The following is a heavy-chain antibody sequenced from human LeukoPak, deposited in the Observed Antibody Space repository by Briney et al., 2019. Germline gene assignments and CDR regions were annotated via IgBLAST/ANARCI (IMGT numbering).Heavy chain of an antibody. CDR1: GFTFNSYA. J-gene: IGHJ4*02. CDR3: AKRRYCDDINCRDFDC. Sequence: PGGSLRLSCAASGFTFNSYAMSWVRQAPGQGLEWVSAVSADGDYTYYADSVKGLFSISRDNSKNTLYLQMNSLRVGDTAVYYCAKRRYCDDINCRDFDCWGQGTLVTVSS. V-gene: IGHV3-23*01. CDR2: VSADGDYT. D-gene: IGHD2-15*01.